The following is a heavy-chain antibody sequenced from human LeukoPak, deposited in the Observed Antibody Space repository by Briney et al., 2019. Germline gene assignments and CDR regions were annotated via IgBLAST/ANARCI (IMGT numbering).Heavy chain of an antibody. CDR2: ISGSGTIT. D-gene: IGHD3-22*01. CDR3: AKDPNHYYDTSAYSFDY. CDR1: GFTLRNYA. V-gene: IGHV3-23*01. J-gene: IGHJ4*02. Sequence: GGSLRLSCAASGFTLRNYAMGWVRQAPGKGLECVSAISGSGTITYYADSVKGRFTISRDNSKNTLYLQMGSLRGDDTAIYYCAKDPNHYYDTSAYSFDYWGQGTLVTVSS.